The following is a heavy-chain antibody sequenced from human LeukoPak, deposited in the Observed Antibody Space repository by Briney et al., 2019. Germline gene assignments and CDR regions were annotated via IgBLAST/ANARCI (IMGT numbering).Heavy chain of an antibody. CDR3: ARDRQQLVRGDYFDY. V-gene: IGHV4-38-2*02. Sequence: KPSETLSLTCTVSGYSISSGYYWDWIRQPPGKGLEWIGSIYHSGSTYYNPSLKSRVTISVDTSKNQFSLKLSSVTAADTAVYYCARDRQQLVRGDYFDYWGQGTLVTVSS. CDR2: IYHSGST. CDR1: GYSISSGYY. D-gene: IGHD6-13*01. J-gene: IGHJ4*02.